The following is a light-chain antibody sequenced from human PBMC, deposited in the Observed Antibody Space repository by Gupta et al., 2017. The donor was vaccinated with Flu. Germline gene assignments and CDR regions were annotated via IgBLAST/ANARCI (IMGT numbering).Light chain of an antibody. CDR2: EVS. CDR3: SSYTSSSTLDVV. Sequence: QSALAQPASVSASPGPSITISCTGTSSDVGGYNYVSWYQQHPGKAPKLMIYEVSNRPSGVSNRFSGSKSGNTASLTISGLQAEDEADYYCSSYTSSSTLDVVFGGGTKLTVL. V-gene: IGLV2-14*01. J-gene: IGLJ2*01. CDR1: SSDVGGYNY.